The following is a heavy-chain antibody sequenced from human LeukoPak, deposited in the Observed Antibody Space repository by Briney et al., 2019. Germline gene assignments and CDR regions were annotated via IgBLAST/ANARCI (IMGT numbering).Heavy chain of an antibody. CDR1: GFTFSSYA. CDR3: AKSAPGYSSGWYGGDY. D-gene: IGHD6-19*01. J-gene: IGHJ4*02. V-gene: IGHV3-23*01. Sequence: GGSLRLSCAASGFTFSSYAMSWVRQAPGKGLEWVSAISGSGGSTYYADSVKGRFTISRDNSKNTLYLQMNSLRAEDTAVYYCAKSAPGYSSGWYGGDYWGQGTLVTVSS. CDR2: ISGSGGST.